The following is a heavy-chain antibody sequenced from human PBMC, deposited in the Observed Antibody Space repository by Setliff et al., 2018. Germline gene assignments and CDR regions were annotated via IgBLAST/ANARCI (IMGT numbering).Heavy chain of an antibody. CDR3: ARVAYYHDSSGYYYDLNWYFDL. D-gene: IGHD3-22*01. J-gene: IGHJ2*01. CDR1: GGSISYYY. CDR2: IHTSGTT. V-gene: IGHV4-4*08. Sequence: SETLSLTCTVSGGSISYYYWSWIRQPPGKGLELIGYIHTSGTTNYNPSLKSRVTVSVDTSKNQFSLRLNSVTAADTAVYYCARVAYYHDSSGYYYDLNWYFDLWG.